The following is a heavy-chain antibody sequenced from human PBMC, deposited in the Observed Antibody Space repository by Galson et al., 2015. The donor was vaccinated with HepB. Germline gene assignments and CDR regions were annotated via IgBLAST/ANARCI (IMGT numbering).Heavy chain of an antibody. J-gene: IGHJ4*02. D-gene: IGHD6-13*01. V-gene: IGHV5-51*03. CDR3: ARLITGYSSSWAFDY. CDR2: IYPGDSDT. Sequence: QSGAEVKKPGESLKISCKGSGYSFTSYWIGWVRQMPWKGLEWMGIIYPGDSDTRYSPSFQGQVTISADKSISTAYLQWSSLKASDTAMYYCARLITGYSSSWAFDYWGQGTLVTVSS. CDR1: GYSFTSYW.